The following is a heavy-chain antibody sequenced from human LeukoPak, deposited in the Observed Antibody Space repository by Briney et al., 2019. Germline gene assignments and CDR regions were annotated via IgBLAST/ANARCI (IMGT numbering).Heavy chain of an antibody. Sequence: PGGSLRLSCVASGFTFDEFTMHWVRQAPGKGLEWVSVISREGDYTNYIDSVKGRFTISRDNGKSSLYLQMNSLRFEDTALYFCVKDRHDSYRYGMDVWGQGAAVIVSS. CDR3: VKDRHDSYRYGMDV. D-gene: IGHD3-3*01. J-gene: IGHJ6*02. CDR2: ISREGDYT. CDR1: GFTFDEFT. V-gene: IGHV3-43*01.